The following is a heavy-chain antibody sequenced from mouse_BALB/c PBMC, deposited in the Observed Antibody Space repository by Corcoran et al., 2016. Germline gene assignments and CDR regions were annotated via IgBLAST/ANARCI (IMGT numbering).Heavy chain of an antibody. Sequence: EVLLQQSGPELVKPGASVKIPCKASGYTFADYNMDWVKQSHGNSLEWIGDINPNNGGTIYNQKFKGKATLTVVKSSSTAYMELRSLTSEDTAVYYCARNGNYPYAMDYWGQGTSVTVSS. CDR1: GYTFADYN. CDR3: ARNGNYPYAMDY. J-gene: IGHJ4*01. V-gene: IGHV1-18*01. D-gene: IGHD2-1*01. CDR2: INPNNGGT.